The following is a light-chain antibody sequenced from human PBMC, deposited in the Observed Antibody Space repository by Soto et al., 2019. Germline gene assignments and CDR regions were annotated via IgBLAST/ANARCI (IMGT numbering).Light chain of an antibody. CDR2: EVS. Sequence: QSALTQPASVSGSPGQSITISCTGTSRDVGGYNYVSWYQQHPGKAPKLMIYEVSNRPSGVSNRFSGSKSGNTPSLTISGLQGEDEADYYCSSYASTSTVLFGGGTKLTVL. CDR3: SSYASTSTVL. J-gene: IGLJ2*01. CDR1: SRDVGGYNY. V-gene: IGLV2-14*01.